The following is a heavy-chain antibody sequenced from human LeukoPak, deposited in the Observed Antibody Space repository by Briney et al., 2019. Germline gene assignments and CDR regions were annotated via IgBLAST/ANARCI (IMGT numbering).Heavy chain of an antibody. CDR3: ARFDPPYYYGSGSYDAY. CDR2: IYPNTGDI. V-gene: IGHV1-2*02. Sequence: ASVKVSCKAYGYTFTDYYVHWVRQAPGQGLEWMGWIYPNTGDIQFAQKFQGRVIMTRDTSISTAYMELRGLRSDDTAVYYCARFDPPYYYGSGSYDAYWGQRTLVTVSS. J-gene: IGHJ4*02. CDR1: GYTFTDYY. D-gene: IGHD3-10*01.